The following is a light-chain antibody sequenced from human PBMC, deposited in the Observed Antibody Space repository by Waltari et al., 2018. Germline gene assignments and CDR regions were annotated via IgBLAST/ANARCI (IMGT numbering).Light chain of an antibody. CDR1: QNIRNS. J-gene: IGKJ1*01. V-gene: IGKV3D-15*01. Sequence: EIVMTQSPATLSVSPGERATRSCRASQNIRNSLAWYQQKPGQAPRLLISLSSTRATGSPARFSGSGSGTQFSLTISSLQHEDFAIYYCQHHSTWPPTFGPGTRV. CDR2: LSS. CDR3: QHHSTWPPT.